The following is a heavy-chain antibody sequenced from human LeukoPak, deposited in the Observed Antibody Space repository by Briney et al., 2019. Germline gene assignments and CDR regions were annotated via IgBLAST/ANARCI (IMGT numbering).Heavy chain of an antibody. CDR3: AKDYGAFCFDS. CDR1: GYTLTGYY. J-gene: IGHJ4*02. Sequence: ASVKVSCKASGYTLTGYYMHWVRQAPGQGLEWMGWTIPDSGDTNYAQKFQGRVTMTRDTSISTAYMELSGLRSDDTALYYCAKDYGAFCFDSWGQGTLVTVSS. CDR2: TIPDSGDT. D-gene: IGHD4-17*01. V-gene: IGHV1-2*02.